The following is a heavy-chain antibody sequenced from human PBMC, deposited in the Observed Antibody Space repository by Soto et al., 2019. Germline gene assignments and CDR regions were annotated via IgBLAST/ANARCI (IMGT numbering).Heavy chain of an antibody. D-gene: IGHD1-1*01. CDR1: GYTFTDYG. J-gene: IGHJ4*02. CDR2: INSYNGVT. Sequence: QVQLVQSGAEVKKPGASEKVSCKASGYTFTDYGITWVRQAPGQGLQWMGWINSYNGVTNNAHSFQGRVSMTTDTSPSTAYLELSSLRSDDTAVYYCARDRYNRGSFDYWGQGSLVTVSS. V-gene: IGHV1-18*01. CDR3: ARDRYNRGSFDY.